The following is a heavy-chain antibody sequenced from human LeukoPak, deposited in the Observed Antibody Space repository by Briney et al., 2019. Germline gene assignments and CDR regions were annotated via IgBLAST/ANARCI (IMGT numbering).Heavy chain of an antibody. Sequence: GGSLRPSCAASGFTFSTYAMSWVRQAPGKGLEWVSAISGGGGSTYYADFVKGRFTISRDNSKNTLYLQMNSLRAEDTAVYYCAKVSKSLGWSVDYWGQGTLVTVSS. D-gene: IGHD2-8*01. CDR2: ISGGGGST. CDR1: GFTFSTYA. V-gene: IGHV3-23*01. CDR3: AKVSKSLGWSVDY. J-gene: IGHJ4*02.